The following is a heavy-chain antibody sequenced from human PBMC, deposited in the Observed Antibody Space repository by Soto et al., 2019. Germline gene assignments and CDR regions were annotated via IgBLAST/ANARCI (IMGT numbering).Heavy chain of an antibody. CDR1: GFTFSSYG. V-gene: IGHV3-30*18. D-gene: IGHD3-22*01. Sequence: QVQLVESGGGVVQPGRSLRLSCAASGFTFSSYGMHWVRQAPGKGLEWVAVISYDGSNKYYADSVKGRFTISRDNSTNTLYLQMNSLRAEDTAVYYCAKDDDYYDSSGYYPSDWGQGTLVTVSS. J-gene: IGHJ4*02. CDR2: ISYDGSNK. CDR3: AKDDDYYDSSGYYPSD.